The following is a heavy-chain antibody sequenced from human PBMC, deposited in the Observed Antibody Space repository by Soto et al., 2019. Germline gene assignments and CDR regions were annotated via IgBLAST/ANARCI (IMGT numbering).Heavy chain of an antibody. V-gene: IGHV1-3*05. D-gene: IGHD3-3*01. J-gene: IGHJ5*02. CDR1: GYTFTSYA. CDR2: INAGNGNT. CDR3: AGGFPLWFDP. Sequence: QVQLVQSGAEKKKAGASVKVSCKASGYTFTSYAIDWVRQAPGQRLEWMGWINAGNGNTKYSQKFQGRVTITRDTSARTGYMELGSLRSEDTAVYYCAGGFPLWFDPWGQGTRVTVSS.